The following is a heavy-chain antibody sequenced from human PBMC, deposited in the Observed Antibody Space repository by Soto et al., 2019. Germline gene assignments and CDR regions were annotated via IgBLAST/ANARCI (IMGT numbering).Heavy chain of an antibody. J-gene: IGHJ4*02. D-gene: IGHD3-3*02. Sequence: EVQLVESGGDLVQPGGSLRLSCAASGFTFSTYSMNWVRQAPGKGLEWVSYMSGTTNNKYYADSVKGRFTISRDNDKNSLYLQMNSLRDEDTAVYYCARANPLHSTIFGYLSYFDYGGQGSLVTVSS. CDR3: ARANPLHSTIFGYLSYFDY. V-gene: IGHV3-48*02. CDR2: MSGTTNNK. CDR1: GFTFSTYS.